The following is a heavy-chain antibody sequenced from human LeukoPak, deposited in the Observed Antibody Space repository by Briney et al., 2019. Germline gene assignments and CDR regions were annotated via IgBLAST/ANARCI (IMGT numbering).Heavy chain of an antibody. J-gene: IGHJ6*02. CDR3: AREHEVGYYYYYGMDV. Sequence: SETLSLTCTVSGGSISSYYWSWIRQPPGKGLEWIGYIYYSGSTNYNPSLKSRVTISVDTSKNQFSLKLSSVTAADTAVYYCAREHEVGYYYYYGMDVWGQGTTVTVSS. V-gene: IGHV4-59*01. CDR2: IYYSGST. D-gene: IGHD1-26*01. CDR1: GGSISSYY.